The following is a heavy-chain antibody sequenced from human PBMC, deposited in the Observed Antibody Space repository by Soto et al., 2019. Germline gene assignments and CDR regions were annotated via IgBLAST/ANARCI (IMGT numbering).Heavy chain of an antibody. CDR3: AHERATTTAFDY. Sequence: EVQLLESGGGLVQAGGSLRLSCAASGFTFSRDGMSWVRQAPGKGLEWVSLITDNGGSTYYADSVKGRFTISRDNTKNTLFLQMTSLRAEDTAVYYCAHERATTTAFDYWGQGALVTVSS. V-gene: IGHV3-23*01. D-gene: IGHD4-17*01. CDR2: ITDNGGST. J-gene: IGHJ4*02. CDR1: GFTFSRDG.